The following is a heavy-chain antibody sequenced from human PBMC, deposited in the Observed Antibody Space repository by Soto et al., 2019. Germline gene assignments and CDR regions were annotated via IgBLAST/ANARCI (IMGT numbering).Heavy chain of an antibody. CDR3: ARSSGTAYCSGGSCYSNWFDP. CDR1: GGSISSYY. V-gene: IGHV4-59*01. Sequence: PSATLSLTCTVSGGSISSYYWSWIRQPPGKGLEWIGYIYYSGSTNYNPSLKSRVTISVDTSKNQFSLKLSSVTAADTAVYYCARSSGTAYCSGGSCYSNWFDPWGQGTLVTVSS. CDR2: IYYSGST. D-gene: IGHD2-15*01. J-gene: IGHJ5*02.